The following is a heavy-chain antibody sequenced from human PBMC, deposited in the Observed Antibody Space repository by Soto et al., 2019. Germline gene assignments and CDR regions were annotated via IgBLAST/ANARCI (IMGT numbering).Heavy chain of an antibody. V-gene: IGHV3-23*01. CDR3: ARDQISGWYDN. D-gene: IGHD2-15*01. CDR2: MGGSVDSK. Sequence: EVQLLESGGGLVKPGGPLRLSCAASGFAFGRYALSWVRQAPGKGLEWVSAMGGSVDSKSYADSVKGRFTISRDDPKNTLFLEMNSLRPEDTAIYFCARDQISGWYDNWGQGTLVTVSS. J-gene: IGHJ5*02. CDR1: GFAFGRYA.